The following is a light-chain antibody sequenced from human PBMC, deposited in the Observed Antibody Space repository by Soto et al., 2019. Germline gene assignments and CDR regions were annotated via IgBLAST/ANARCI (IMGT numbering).Light chain of an antibody. Sequence: QSALTQPASVSGSPGQSITISCTGTSSDVGGYNSVSWYQQHPGKAPKVMIYDVTNRPSGVSSRFSGSKSGNTASLTISGLQAKDEADYYCGSYTSSTTLVFGGGTKLTVL. V-gene: IGLV2-14*01. CDR2: DVT. CDR1: SSDVGGYNS. J-gene: IGLJ2*01. CDR3: GSYTSSTTLV.